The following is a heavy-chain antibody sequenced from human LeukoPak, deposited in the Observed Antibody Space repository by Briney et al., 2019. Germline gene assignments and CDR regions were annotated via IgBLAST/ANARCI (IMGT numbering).Heavy chain of an antibody. D-gene: IGHD4-17*01. V-gene: IGHV3-7*01. CDR2: IKQDGSEK. CDR1: GFTFSSYW. Sequence: GGSLRLSCAASGFTFSSYWMGWVRQAPGKGLEWVANIKQDGSEKYYVDSVKGRFTISRDNAKNSLYLQMNSLRAEDTAMYYCARTVYGDYGDWFDPWGQGTQVTVSS. J-gene: IGHJ5*02. CDR3: ARTVYGDYGDWFDP.